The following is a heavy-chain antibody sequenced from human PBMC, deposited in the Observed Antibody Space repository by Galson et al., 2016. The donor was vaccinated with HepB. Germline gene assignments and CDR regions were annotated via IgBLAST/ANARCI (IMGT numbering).Heavy chain of an antibody. CDR3: ARESGASWYLIDY. V-gene: IGHV3-48*02. J-gene: IGHJ4*02. Sequence: SLRLSCAVSGFTLTASAMNWVRQAPGKGLEWIAYIGATHGAIFYADSVKGRFTIPKDNAKDSLFLQMNNLGDDDTAVYYCARESGASWYLIDYWGQGTLVTVSS. CDR1: GFTLTASA. CDR2: IGATHGAI. D-gene: IGHD6-13*01.